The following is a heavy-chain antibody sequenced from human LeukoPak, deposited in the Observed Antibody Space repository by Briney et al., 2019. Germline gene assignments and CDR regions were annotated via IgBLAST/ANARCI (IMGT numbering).Heavy chain of an antibody. CDR3: ARESTTLGSPYYFDF. J-gene: IGHJ4*02. CDR1: GGSMTYYF. V-gene: IGHV4-4*07. Sequence: NPSETLSLTCTVSGGSMTYYFWSWVRQPAGKGLEWIGRIYTNDNSNYNPSLKSRVPMSIDTSKNQFSLRLRSVTAADTAIYYCARESTTLGSPYYFDFWGPGTWVTVSS. D-gene: IGHD1/OR15-1a*01. CDR2: IYTNDNS.